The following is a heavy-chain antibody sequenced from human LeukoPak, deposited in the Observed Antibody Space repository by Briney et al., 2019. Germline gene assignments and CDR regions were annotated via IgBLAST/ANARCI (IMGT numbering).Heavy chain of an antibody. Sequence: GGSLRLSCAASGFTFSGYSMNWVRQAPGKGLEWVSGISGSGGTTYYADSVRGRFTISRDNSKNTLFLQMNSLRAEDTAIYYCAKDHNNLNAFDIWGQGTMLTVSS. D-gene: IGHD5-24*01. CDR1: GFTFSGYS. CDR2: ISGSGGTT. J-gene: IGHJ3*02. CDR3: AKDHNNLNAFDI. V-gene: IGHV3-23*01.